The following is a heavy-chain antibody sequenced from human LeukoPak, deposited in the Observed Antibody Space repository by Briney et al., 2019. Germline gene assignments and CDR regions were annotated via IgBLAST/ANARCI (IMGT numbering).Heavy chain of an antibody. CDR2: IYYSGST. CDR3: ARVLSDADAFDI. V-gene: IGHV4-59*01. Sequence: PSEALSLTCTVSGGSISSYYWSWIRQPPGKGLEWIGYIYYSGSTNYNPSLKSRVTISVDTSKNQFSLKLSSVTAADTAVYYCARVLSDADAFDIWGQGTMVTVSS. J-gene: IGHJ3*02. CDR1: GGSISSYY.